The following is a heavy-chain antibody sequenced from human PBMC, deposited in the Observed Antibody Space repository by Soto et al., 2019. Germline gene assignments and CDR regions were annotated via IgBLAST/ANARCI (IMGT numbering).Heavy chain of an antibody. J-gene: IGHJ5*02. CDR2: FDPEDGET. D-gene: IGHD3-9*01. V-gene: IGHV1-24*01. Sequence: ASVKVSCKVSGYTLTELSMHWVRQAPGKGLEWMGGFDPEDGETIYAQKFQGRVTMTEDTSTDTAYMELSRLRSDDTAVYYCARDRRILTGYYRAIDPWGQGTLVTVSS. CDR1: GYTLTELS. CDR3: ARDRRILTGYYRAIDP.